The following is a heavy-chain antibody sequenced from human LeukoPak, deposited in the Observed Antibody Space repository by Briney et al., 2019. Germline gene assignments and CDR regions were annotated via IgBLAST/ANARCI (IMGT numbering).Heavy chain of an antibody. CDR2: IYPGDSDT. Sequence: LKISSKVSGSRFTSYGTGWVRPMPGKGLEWMGIIYPGDSDTRYSPSFQVQVTISADKSISTAYLQWSSLKASDTAMYYCARHEWELPQDAFDIWGQGTMFTVSS. D-gene: IGHD1-26*01. V-gene: IGHV5-51*01. CDR1: GSRFTSYG. CDR3: ARHEWELPQDAFDI. J-gene: IGHJ3*02.